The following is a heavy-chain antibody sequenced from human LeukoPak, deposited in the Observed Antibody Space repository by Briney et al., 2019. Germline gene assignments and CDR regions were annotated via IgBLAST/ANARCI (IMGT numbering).Heavy chain of an antibody. CDR2: IYYSGST. J-gene: IGHJ4*02. CDR3: ARVVVATGFSFDY. D-gene: IGHD5-12*01. CDR1: GGSISSSSYY. Sequence: SETLSLTCTVSGGSISSSSYYWGWIRQPPGKGLEWIGSIYYSGSTYYNPSLKSRVTISVDRSKNQFSLKLSSVTAADTAVYYCARVVVATGFSFDYWGQGTLVTVSS. V-gene: IGHV4-39*07.